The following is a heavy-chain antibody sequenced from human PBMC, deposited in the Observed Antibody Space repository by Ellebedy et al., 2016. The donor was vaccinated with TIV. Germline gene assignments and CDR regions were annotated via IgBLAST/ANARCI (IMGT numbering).Heavy chain of an antibody. CDR2: INPDSGGT. V-gene: IGHV1-2*02. J-gene: IGHJ6*02. CDR3: ARVRRASSGMDV. Sequence: ASVKVSCKASGYTFTANYVHWVRQVPGQGLEWMGWINPDSGGTNFAQKFQDRVSVTRDTSVRTVYMELSRLESDDTAVYFCARVRRASSGMDVWGQGTTVTVS. CDR1: GYTFTANY. D-gene: IGHD3-10*01.